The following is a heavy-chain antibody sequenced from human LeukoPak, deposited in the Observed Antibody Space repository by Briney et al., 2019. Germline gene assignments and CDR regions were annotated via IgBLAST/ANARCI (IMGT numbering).Heavy chain of an antibody. Sequence: PSETLSLTCAVSGYSISSGYYWGWIRQPPGKGLEWIGSIYHSGSTYYNPSLKSRVTISVATSKNQFSLKLSSVTAADTAVYYCASRSVSFTYYDILTGRRGDYWGQGTLVTVSS. CDR3: ASRSVSFTYYDILTGRRGDY. D-gene: IGHD3-9*01. CDR1: GYSISSGYY. J-gene: IGHJ4*02. CDR2: IYHSGST. V-gene: IGHV4-38-2*01.